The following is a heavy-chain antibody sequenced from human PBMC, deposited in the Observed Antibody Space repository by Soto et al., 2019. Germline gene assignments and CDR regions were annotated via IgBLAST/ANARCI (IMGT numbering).Heavy chain of an antibody. CDR1: GGTFSSYT. CDR3: ARDLIAAAGRGDYYYYGMDV. CDR2: INPNSGGT. D-gene: IGHD6-13*01. Sequence: ASVKVSCKASGGTFSSYTISWVRQAPGQGLEWMGWINPNSGGTNYAQKFQGWVTMTRDTSISTAYMELSRLRSDDTAVYYCARDLIAAAGRGDYYYYGMDVWGQGTTVTVSS. J-gene: IGHJ6*02. V-gene: IGHV1-2*04.